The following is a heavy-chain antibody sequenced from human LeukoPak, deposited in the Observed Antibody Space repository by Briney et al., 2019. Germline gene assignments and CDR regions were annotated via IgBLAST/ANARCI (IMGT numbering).Heavy chain of an antibody. Sequence: PSETLSLTCAVYGGSFSGYYWSWIRQPPGKGLEWIGYIYYSGSTYYNPSLKSRVTISVDTSKNQFSLKLSSVTAADTAVYYCARSLRGGDCFDYWGQGTLVTVSS. V-gene: IGHV4-34*09. CDR1: GGSFSGYY. D-gene: IGHD2-21*01. CDR2: IYYSGST. CDR3: ARSLRGGDCFDY. J-gene: IGHJ4*02.